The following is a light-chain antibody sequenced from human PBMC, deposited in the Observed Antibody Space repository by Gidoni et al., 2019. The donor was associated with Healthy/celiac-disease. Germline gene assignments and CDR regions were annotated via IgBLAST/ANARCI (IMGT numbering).Light chain of an antibody. CDR2: APA. CDR3: QQLNSYPRGFT. Sequence: DIQLTQSPSFLSASVGDRVPTTRRASQGISSYLAWYQQKPGKAPKLLSYAPATFQSGVPSRFSGSGSGTEFTLTISSLQPEDFATYYCQQLNSYPRGFTFGPGTNVDIK. J-gene: IGKJ3*01. V-gene: IGKV1-9*01. CDR1: QGISSY.